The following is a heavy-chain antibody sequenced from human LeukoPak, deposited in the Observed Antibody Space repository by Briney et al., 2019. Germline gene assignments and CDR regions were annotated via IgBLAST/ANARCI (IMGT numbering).Heavy chain of an antibody. CDR1: GGPMSSSSYF. Sequence: MPSETLSLTCTVSGGPMSSSSYFWGWIRQPPGKGLEWIGEINHSGSTNYNPSLKSRVTISVDTSKNQFSLKLSSVTAADTAVYYCARGRRYSWGYYPYWGQGTLVTVSS. D-gene: IGHD3-22*01. CDR2: INHSGST. CDR3: ARGRRYSWGYYPY. V-gene: IGHV4-39*07. J-gene: IGHJ4*02.